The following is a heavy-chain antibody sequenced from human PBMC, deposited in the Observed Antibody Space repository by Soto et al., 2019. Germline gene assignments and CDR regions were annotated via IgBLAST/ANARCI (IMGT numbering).Heavy chain of an antibody. CDR3: AGGVDYGDYDY. V-gene: IGHV1-2*04. CDR1: GYTFTGYY. J-gene: IGHJ4*02. D-gene: IGHD4-17*01. CDR2: INPNSGGT. Sequence: ASVKVSCKASGYTFTGYYMHWVRQAPGQGLEWMGWINPNSGGTNYAQKFQGWVTMTRDTSISTAFMELSRRRSDDTAVYYCAGGVDYGDYDYWGQGTLVTVSS.